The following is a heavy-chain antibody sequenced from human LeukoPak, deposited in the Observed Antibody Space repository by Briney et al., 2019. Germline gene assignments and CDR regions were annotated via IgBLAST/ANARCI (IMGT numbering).Heavy chain of an antibody. J-gene: IGHJ4*02. D-gene: IGHD4-17*01. Sequence: SETLSLTCTVSGGSVSSGSYYWSWIRQPPGKGLEWIGYIYYSGSTNYNPSLKSRVTISVDTSKNQFSLKLSSVTAADTAVYDCIRETGDRVMDYWGQGTLVTVSS. CDR2: IYYSGST. CDR1: GGSVSSGSYY. CDR3: IRETGDRVMDY. V-gene: IGHV4-61*01.